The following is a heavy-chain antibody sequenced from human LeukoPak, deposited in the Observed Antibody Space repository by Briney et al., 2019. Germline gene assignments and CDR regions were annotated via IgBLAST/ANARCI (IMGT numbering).Heavy chain of an antibody. CDR2: INHSGST. CDR1: GGSFSGYY. CDR3: AREAGVSYGDYEGGWFDP. Sequence: SETLSLTCAVYGGSFSGYYWSWIRQPPGKGLEWIGEINHSGSTNYNPSLKSRVTISVDTSKNQFSLKLSSVTAADTAVYYCAREAGVSYGDYEGGWFDPWGQGTLVTVSS. J-gene: IGHJ5*02. D-gene: IGHD4-17*01. V-gene: IGHV4-34*01.